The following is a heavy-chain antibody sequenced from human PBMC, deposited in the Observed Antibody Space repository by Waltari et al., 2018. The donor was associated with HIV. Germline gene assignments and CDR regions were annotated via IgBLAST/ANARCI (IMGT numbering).Heavy chain of an antibody. CDR3: ASLTYYYGSGSYGMDV. CDR2: IYTSGST. D-gene: IGHD3-10*01. CDR1: GGSISSGSYY. Sequence: QVQLQESGPGLVKPSQTLSLTCTVSGGSISSGSYYWSWIRQPAGKGLEWIGRIYTSGSTNYNPSLKSRVTISVDTSKNQFSLKLRSVTAADTAVYYCASLTYYYGSGSYGMDVWGQGTTVTVSS. V-gene: IGHV4-61*02. J-gene: IGHJ6*02.